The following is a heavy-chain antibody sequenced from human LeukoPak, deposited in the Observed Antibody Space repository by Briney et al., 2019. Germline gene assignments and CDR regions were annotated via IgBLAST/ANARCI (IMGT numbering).Heavy chain of an antibody. CDR3: AREHVGDSGSYDY. J-gene: IGHJ4*02. V-gene: IGHV4-61*02. CDR2: IYTSGST. Sequence: SQTLSLTCTVSGGPISSGDYYWSWIRQPAGKGLEWIGRIYTSGSTNYNPFLKSRVTMSVDTSKNQFSLKLSSVTAADTAVYYCAREHVGDSGSYDYWGQGTLVTVSS. CDR1: GGPISSGDYY. D-gene: IGHD3-10*01.